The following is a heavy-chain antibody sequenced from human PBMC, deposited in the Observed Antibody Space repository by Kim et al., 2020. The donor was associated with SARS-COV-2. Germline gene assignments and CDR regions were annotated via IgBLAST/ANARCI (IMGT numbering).Heavy chain of an antibody. D-gene: IGHD6-19*01. CDR2: INWDGYST. CDR1: GFIFDDCT. V-gene: IGHV3-43*01. Sequence: GGSLRLSCAASGFIFDDCTMHWVRQAPGKGLEWVSLINWDGYSTYYADSVKGRFTISRDNSKSSLYLQMNSLRTEDTAFYYCVKGRGWAVGGGYVGYWG. J-gene: IGHJ4*01. CDR3: VKGRGWAVGGGYVGY.